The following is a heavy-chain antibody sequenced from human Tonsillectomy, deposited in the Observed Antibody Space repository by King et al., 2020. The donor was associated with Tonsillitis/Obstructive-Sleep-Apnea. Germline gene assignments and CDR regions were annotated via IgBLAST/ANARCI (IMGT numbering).Heavy chain of an antibody. D-gene: IGHD2-15*01. CDR3: AREALAATLDY. J-gene: IGHJ4*02. Sequence: VQLVQSGVEVKQPGASVRVSCAASGYTFTSYGVSWVRQAPGHGLEWMGWISTYNGNTKYAQKLQGRVTMTTDTSTNTAYMELRSLRSDDTAVYYCAREALAATLDYLGQGTLVTVSS. V-gene: IGHV1-18*04. CDR1: GYTFTSYG. CDR2: ISTYNGNT.